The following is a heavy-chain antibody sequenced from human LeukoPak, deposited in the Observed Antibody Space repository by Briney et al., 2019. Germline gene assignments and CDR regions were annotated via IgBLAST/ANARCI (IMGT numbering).Heavy chain of an antibody. CDR2: IYYTGST. V-gene: IGHV4-30-4*01. CDR1: AGSITSGDYY. Sequence: PSETLSLTCTVSAGSITSGDYYWSWIRQPPGKGLEWIGYIYYTGSTYYNPSLKSRVIISIDTSKNQFSLKLSSVTAADTAVYYCARERRGYSYLAYWGQGTLVTVSS. CDR3: ARERRGYSYLAY. D-gene: IGHD5-18*01. J-gene: IGHJ4*02.